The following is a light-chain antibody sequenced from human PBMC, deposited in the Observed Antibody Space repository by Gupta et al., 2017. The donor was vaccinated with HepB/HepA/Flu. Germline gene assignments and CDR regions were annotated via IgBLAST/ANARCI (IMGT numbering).Light chain of an antibody. Sequence: EIVLTQSPGTLSLSPGERATLSCRASQSVSSSYLAWYQQKPGQAPRLLIYGASTRAKGIPDRFSGSGDGTDFTLTISRREPEDFAVYYCQQEICEPPWFTFGPGTKVDIK. V-gene: IGKV3-20*01. CDR3: QQEICEPPWFT. J-gene: IGKJ3*01. CDR1: QSVSSSY. CDR2: GAS.